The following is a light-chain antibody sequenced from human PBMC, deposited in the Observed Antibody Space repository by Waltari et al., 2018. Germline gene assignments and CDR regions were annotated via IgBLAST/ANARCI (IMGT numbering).Light chain of an antibody. Sequence: QLVLTQSPSASASLGASVKLTCTLTSEHSNYAIAWHQHQPQKGPRYLMNVNNDGSHIKGDGIPDRFSGSSSGAERYLTISSLQSEDEADYYCQTWGTDTYVVFGGGTKLTVL. CDR2: VNNDGSH. J-gene: IGLJ2*01. CDR3: QTWGTDTYVV. V-gene: IGLV4-69*02. CDR1: SEHSNYA.